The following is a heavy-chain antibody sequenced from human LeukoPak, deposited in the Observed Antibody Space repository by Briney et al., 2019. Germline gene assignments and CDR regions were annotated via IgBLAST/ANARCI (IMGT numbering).Heavy chain of an antibody. J-gene: IGHJ4*02. CDR2: MNPNSGNT. Sequence: ASVKVSCKASGYTFTSYDINWVRQATGQGLEWMGWMNPNSGNTGYAQKFQGRVTITRNTSISTAYMELSSLRSEDTAVYYCARGRDSGYEGYFDYWGQGTLVTVSS. CDR1: GYTFTSYD. D-gene: IGHD5-12*01. CDR3: ARGRDSGYEGYFDY. V-gene: IGHV1-8*03.